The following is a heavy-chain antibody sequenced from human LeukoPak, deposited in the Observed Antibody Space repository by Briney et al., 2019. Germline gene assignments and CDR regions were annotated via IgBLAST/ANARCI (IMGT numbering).Heavy chain of an antibody. CDR1: GASFSNSY. D-gene: IGHD1-1*01. CDR3: ATASQLGSYNWFDP. Sequence: PSETLSLTCAVYGASFSNSYGSWIRQPPGKGLEWIGEIDHTRNTKYNPSLKGRVTISVDTSKNQFSLDLTSVTATDTAVYYCATASQLGSYNWFDPWGQGTLVTVSS. V-gene: IGHV4-34*01. CDR2: IDHTRNT. J-gene: IGHJ5*02.